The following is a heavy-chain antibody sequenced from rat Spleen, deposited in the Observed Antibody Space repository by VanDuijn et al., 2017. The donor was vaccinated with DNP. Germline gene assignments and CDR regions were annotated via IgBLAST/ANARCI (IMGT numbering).Heavy chain of an antibody. CDR3: ARHDVAAIRGDYYFDY. J-gene: IGHJ3*01. V-gene: IGHV5-22*01. CDR2: ISYEGSST. D-gene: IGHD1-2*01. CDR1: GFTFSDYA. Sequence: EVQLVKSGGGLVQPGNSLKLSCAASGFTFSDYAMAWVRQSLRKGLEWVASISYEGSSTYYGDSVKGRFTISRDNAKSTLYLQMNSLRSEDTATYYCARHDVAAIRGDYYFDYWGQGTLVTVSS.